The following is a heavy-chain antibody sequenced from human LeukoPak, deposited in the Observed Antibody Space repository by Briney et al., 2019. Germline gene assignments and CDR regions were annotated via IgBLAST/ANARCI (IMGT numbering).Heavy chain of an antibody. J-gene: IGHJ6*03. CDR3: ARDRRLWNMDV. CDR1: GFTVSDNY. D-gene: IGHD4/OR15-4a*01. V-gene: IGHV3-53*01. CDR2: IYSGGTT. Sequence: PGGSLRLSCAVSGFTVSDNYMSWVRQAPGKGLEWVSLIYSGGTTYYADSVKGRFTISRDNSKNTLYLQMNSLRAEDTAVYYCARDRRLWNMDVWGTGTTVTISS.